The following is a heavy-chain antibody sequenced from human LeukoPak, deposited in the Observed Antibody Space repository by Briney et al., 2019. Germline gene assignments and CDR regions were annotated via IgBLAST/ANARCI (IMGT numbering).Heavy chain of an antibody. V-gene: IGHV3-23*01. CDR3: AKDLSRSVPSVY. CDR2: ISGTGDET. CDR1: RFTFSSSA. D-gene: IGHD5/OR15-5a*01. Sequence: GGSLRLSCAASRFTFSSSAMSWVRQAPGKGLEWVSGISGTGDETYYADSVKGRFTISRDNSKDTLYLQMNSLRAEDTAVYYCAKDLSRSVPSVYWGQGTLVTVSS. J-gene: IGHJ4*02.